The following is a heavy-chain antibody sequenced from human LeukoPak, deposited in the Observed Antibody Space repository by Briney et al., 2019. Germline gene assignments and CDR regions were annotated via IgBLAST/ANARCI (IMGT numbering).Heavy chain of an antibody. CDR2: ISSSSSTI. CDR1: GFTFSSYE. J-gene: IGHJ4*02. CDR3: GRDLPYYDFWSGYYIDKPGGNDY. Sequence: GGSLRLSCAASGFTFSSYEMNWVRQAPGKGLEWVSYISSSSSTIYYADSVKGRFTIARDNAKNSLYLQMNRPRAEDTAVYYCGRDLPYYDFWSGYYIDKPGGNDYWGQGTLVTVSS. D-gene: IGHD3-3*01. V-gene: IGHV3-48*03.